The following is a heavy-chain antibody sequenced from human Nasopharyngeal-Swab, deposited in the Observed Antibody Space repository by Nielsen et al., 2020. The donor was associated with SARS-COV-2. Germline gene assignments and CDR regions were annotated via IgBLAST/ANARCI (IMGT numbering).Heavy chain of an antibody. V-gene: IGHV3-23*01. Sequence: GESLKISCAGSAFTFSHYAMSWVRQAPGKGLEWVSAITGRGDNTYYADSVKRRFTISRDNPKNTLYLQMNSLRAEDTAVYYCAKPHLRYYDWLLFDYWGQGTLVTVSS. J-gene: IGHJ4*02. CDR1: AFTFSHYA. CDR3: AKPHLRYYDWLLFDY. CDR2: ITGRGDNT. D-gene: IGHD3-9*01.